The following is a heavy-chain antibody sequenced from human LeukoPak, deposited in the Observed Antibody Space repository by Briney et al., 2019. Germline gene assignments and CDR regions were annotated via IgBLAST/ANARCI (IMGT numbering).Heavy chain of an antibody. CDR3: ARVSHIGLRGELSPMDV. V-gene: IGHV4-30-4*02. D-gene: IGHD1-26*01. CDR2: IYYSGST. Sequence: SETLSLTCTVSGGSISSGDYYWSWIRQPPGKGLEWIGYIYYSGSTYYNPSLKSRVTISVDTSKNQFSLKLSSVTAADTAVYYCARVSHIGLRGELSPMDVWGKGATVTVSS. J-gene: IGHJ6*03. CDR1: GGSISSGDYY.